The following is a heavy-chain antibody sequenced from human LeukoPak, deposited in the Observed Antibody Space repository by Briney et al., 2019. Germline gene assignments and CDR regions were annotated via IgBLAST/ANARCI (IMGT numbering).Heavy chain of an antibody. Sequence: ASVKVSYKASGYTFTSYGISSGRQAPGQGLEWMGWISGHNGNRNYAQKLQGRVTMTTDTSTSTAYMEVRSLRSDDTAVYYCARHCSSTSCYWDYFDSWGQGTLVTVSS. D-gene: IGHD2-2*01. CDR3: ARHCSSTSCYWDYFDS. J-gene: IGHJ4*02. V-gene: IGHV1-18*01. CDR2: ISGHNGNR. CDR1: GYTFTSYG.